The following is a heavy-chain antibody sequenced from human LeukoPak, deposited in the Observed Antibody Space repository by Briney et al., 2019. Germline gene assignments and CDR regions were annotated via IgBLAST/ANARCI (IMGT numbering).Heavy chain of an antibody. CDR3: AKDAAGPEY. Sequence: GGSLRLSCVASGLSVSSNYMSWVRQAPGKGLEWVSVIYRDGSSYYAESVKGRFTISRDNSRNTLYLQMNSLSAEDTAVYYCAKDAAGPEYWGQGTLVTVSS. CDR1: GLSVSSNY. J-gene: IGHJ4*02. D-gene: IGHD6-13*01. CDR2: IYRDGSS. V-gene: IGHV3-53*01.